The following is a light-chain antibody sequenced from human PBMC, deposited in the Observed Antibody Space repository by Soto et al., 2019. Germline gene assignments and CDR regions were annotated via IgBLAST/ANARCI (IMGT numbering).Light chain of an antibody. V-gene: IGKV1-5*03. CDR2: KAS. CDR3: KHYSRYSRA. CDR1: QSISSW. Sequence: DIQMTQSPSTLSASVGDRVTITCRASQSISSWLAWYQQKPGKAPKLLIYKASNVESGVPSRFSGIGYGTEFTLSINSLQPDDFATYYCKHYSRYSRAFGQGTKVEIK. J-gene: IGKJ1*01.